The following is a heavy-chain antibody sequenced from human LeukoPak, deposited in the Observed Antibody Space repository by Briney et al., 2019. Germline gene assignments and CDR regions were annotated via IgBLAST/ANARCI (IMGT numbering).Heavy chain of an antibody. CDR2: INHSGST. CDR1: GSSISSSSYY. CDR3: ARGSPYSSGWYFHFRFPFAFDI. Sequence: PSETLSLTCTVSGSSISSSSYYWSWIRQPPGKGLEWIGEINHSGSTNYNPSLKSRVTISVDTSKNQFSLKLSSVTAADTAVYYCARGSPYSSGWYFHFRFPFAFDIWGQGTMVTVSS. D-gene: IGHD6-19*01. V-gene: IGHV4-39*07. J-gene: IGHJ3*02.